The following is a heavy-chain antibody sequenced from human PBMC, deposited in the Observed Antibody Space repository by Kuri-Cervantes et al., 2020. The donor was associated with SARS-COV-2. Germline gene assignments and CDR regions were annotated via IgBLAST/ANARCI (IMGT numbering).Heavy chain of an antibody. V-gene: IGHV3-49*04. Sequence: GGSLRLSCTASGFTFGDYAMSWVRQAPGKGLEWVGFIRSKAYGGTTEYAASAKGRFTISRDDSKSIAYLQMNSLKTEDTAEYYCTRNDFWSGYYFDYWGQGTLVTVSS. J-gene: IGHJ4*02. CDR3: TRNDFWSGYYFDY. D-gene: IGHD3-3*01. CDR1: GFTFGDYA. CDR2: IRSKAYGGTT.